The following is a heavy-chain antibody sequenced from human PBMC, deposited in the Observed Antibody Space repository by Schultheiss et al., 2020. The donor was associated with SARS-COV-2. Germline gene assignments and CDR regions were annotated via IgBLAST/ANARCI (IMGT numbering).Heavy chain of an antibody. Sequence: GESLKISCAASGFTFSSYGMHWVRQAPGKGLEWVAVIWYDGSNKYYADSVKGRFTISRDNSKNTLYLQMNSLRAEDTAVYYCAKDPGSGYPIHYYYYGMDVWGQGTTVTVSS. CDR3: AKDPGSGYPIHYYYYGMDV. CDR2: IWYDGSNK. D-gene: IGHD3-3*01. V-gene: IGHV3-30*02. CDR1: GFTFSSYG. J-gene: IGHJ6*02.